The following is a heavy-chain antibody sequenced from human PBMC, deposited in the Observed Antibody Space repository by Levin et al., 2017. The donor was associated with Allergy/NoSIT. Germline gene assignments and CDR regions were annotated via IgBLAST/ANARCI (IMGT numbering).Heavy chain of an antibody. CDR2: ISSSSSYI. J-gene: IGHJ4*02. CDR3: ARDVGYCSGGSCNTFDY. CDR1: GFTFSSYS. V-gene: IGHV3-21*01. D-gene: IGHD2-15*01. Sequence: PGGSLRLSCAASGFTFSSYSMNWVRQAPGKGLEWVSSISSSSSYIYYADSVKGRFTISRDNAKNSLYLQMNSLRAEDTAVYYCARDVGYCSGGSCNTFDYWGQGTLVTVSS.